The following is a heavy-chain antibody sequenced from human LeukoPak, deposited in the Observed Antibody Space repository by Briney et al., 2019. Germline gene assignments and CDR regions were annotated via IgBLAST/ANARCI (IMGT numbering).Heavy chain of an antibody. V-gene: IGHV3-23*01. Sequence: GGSLRLSCAASGFTFSSYAMSWVRQAPGKGLEWVSAINGNGGSTYYTDSVKGRFVISRDNSKNTLYLQMNSLRAEDTAVYYCAKGIDSRSLFGYWGQGTLVTVSS. CDR1: GFTFSSYA. J-gene: IGHJ4*02. D-gene: IGHD6-6*01. CDR2: INGNGGST. CDR3: AKGIDSRSLFGY.